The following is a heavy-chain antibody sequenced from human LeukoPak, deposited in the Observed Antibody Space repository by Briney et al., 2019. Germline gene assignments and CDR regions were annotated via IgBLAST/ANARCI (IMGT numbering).Heavy chain of an antibody. D-gene: IGHD6-13*01. CDR3: AKEGQTPYSSKYSYDY. CDR2: VSNDGRTT. J-gene: IGHJ4*02. V-gene: IGHV3-30*18. Sequence: GGSLRLSCAASGVTFSSHGMHWVRRAPGKGLEWVAVVSNDGRTTYYADSVKGRFIISRDNSKSTLYLQLNSLRTEDTAVYYCAKEGQTPYSSKYSYDYWGQGTLVTVSS. CDR1: GVTFSSHG.